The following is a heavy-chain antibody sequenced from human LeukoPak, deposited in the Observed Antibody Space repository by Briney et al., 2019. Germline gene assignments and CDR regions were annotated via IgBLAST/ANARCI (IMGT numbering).Heavy chain of an antibody. V-gene: IGHV3-23*01. D-gene: IGHD5-12*01. CDR3: AKGAYDYIEIAYFDY. J-gene: IGHJ4*02. Sequence: PGGSLRLSCAASGFTFSRSAMTWVRQTPGKGLEWVSAISGSGGSTYYADSVKGRFTISRDNSKNTLYLQMNSLRAEDTAVYYCAKGAYDYIEIAYFDYWGQGSLDTVSS. CDR1: GFTFSRSA. CDR2: ISGSGGST.